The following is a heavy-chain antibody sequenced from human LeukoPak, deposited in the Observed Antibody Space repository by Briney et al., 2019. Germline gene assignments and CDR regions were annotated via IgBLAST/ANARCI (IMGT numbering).Heavy chain of an antibody. CDR1: GFTFSSYA. CDR3: AREVVVVPAAMGVGAFDI. J-gene: IGHJ3*02. V-gene: IGHV3-30*04. Sequence: RSLRLSCAASGFTFSSYAMHWVRQAPGKGLEWVAVISYDGSNKYYVDSVKGRFTISRDNSKNTLYLQMNSLRAEDTAVYYCAREVVVVPAAMGVGAFDIWGQGTMVTVSS. CDR2: ISYDGSNK. D-gene: IGHD2-2*01.